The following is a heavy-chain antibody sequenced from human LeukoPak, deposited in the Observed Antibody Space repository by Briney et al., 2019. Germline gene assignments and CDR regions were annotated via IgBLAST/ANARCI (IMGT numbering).Heavy chain of an antibody. CDR2: IYYSGST. J-gene: IGHJ5*02. CDR1: GGSISSGGYY. D-gene: IGHD3-3*01. Sequence: PSETLSLTCTVSGGSISSGGYYWSWIRQHPGKGLEWIGSIYYSGSTYYNPSLKSRVTISVDTSKNQFSLKLSSVTAADTAVYYCARSLYYDFWSGYYLDWFDPWGQGTLVTVSS. V-gene: IGHV4-39*01. CDR3: ARSLYYDFWSGYYLDWFDP.